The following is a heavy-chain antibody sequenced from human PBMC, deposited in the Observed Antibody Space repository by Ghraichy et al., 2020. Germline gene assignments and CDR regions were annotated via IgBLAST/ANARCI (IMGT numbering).Heavy chain of an antibody. CDR3: ARGDRFGETD. D-gene: IGHD3-10*01. J-gene: IGHJ4*02. V-gene: IGHV4-34*01. CDR1: GGSFSGYY. CDR2: INHSGST. Sequence: SQTLSLTCAVYGGSFSGYYWSWIRQPPGKGLEWIGEINHSGSTNYNPSLKSRVTISVDTSKNQFSLKLSSVTAADTAVYYCARGDRFGETDWGQGTLVTVSS.